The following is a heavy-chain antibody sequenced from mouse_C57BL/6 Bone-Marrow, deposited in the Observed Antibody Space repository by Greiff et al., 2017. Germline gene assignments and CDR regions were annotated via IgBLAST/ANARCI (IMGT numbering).Heavy chain of an antibody. CDR3: ASPTLDYGNFYYAMDY. V-gene: IGHV1-81*01. CDR2: IYPRSGNT. J-gene: IGHJ4*01. CDR1: GYTFTSYG. Sequence: VQLQQSGAELARPGASVKLSCKASGYTFTSYGISWVKQRTGQGLEWIGEIYPRSGNTYYNEKFKGKATLTADKSSSTAYMKLRSLTSEDSAVYTCASPTLDYGNFYYAMDYWGQGTSVTVSS. D-gene: IGHD2-1*01.